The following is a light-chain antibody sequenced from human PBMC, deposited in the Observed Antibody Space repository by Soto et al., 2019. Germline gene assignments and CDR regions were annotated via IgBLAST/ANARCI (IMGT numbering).Light chain of an antibody. Sequence: IEMTQSTASLSASVGDRVTITCRASQSIISYLNWYQQKPGKAPKLLIYAASSLQSGVPSRFSGSGSGTDFTLTISSLQPEDFATYYCQQSYSTPRTFGQGTKVAIK. CDR1: QSIISY. CDR3: QQSYSTPRT. V-gene: IGKV1-39*01. CDR2: AAS. J-gene: IGKJ1*01.